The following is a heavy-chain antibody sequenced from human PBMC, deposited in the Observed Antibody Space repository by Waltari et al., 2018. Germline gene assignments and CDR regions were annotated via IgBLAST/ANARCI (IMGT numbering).Heavy chain of an antibody. CDR1: GGSISSSSYY. V-gene: IGHV4-39*01. D-gene: IGHD2-15*01. Sequence: QLQLQESGPGLVKPSETLSLTCTVSGGSISSSSYYLGWIRQPPGKGLEWIGSIYYSGSTYYNPSLKSRVTISVDTSKNQFSLKLSSVTAADTAVYYCARTGGTVVYNKTPEFDYWGQGTLVTVSS. CDR3: ARTGGTVVYNKTPEFDY. J-gene: IGHJ4*02. CDR2: IYYSGST.